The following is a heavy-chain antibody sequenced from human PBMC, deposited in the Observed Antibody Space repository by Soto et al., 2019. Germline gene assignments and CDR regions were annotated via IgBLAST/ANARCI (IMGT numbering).Heavy chain of an antibody. V-gene: IGHV6-1*01. Sequence: KQSQTLSLTCAISGDSVSSNSAAWNWIRQSPSGGLEWLGRTYFRSKWYSRYALSVKSRITINPDPSKNQFSLQLSSVTPEDTASYYCARDGGTLIDYWGQGTPVTVSS. J-gene: IGHJ4*02. CDR3: ARDGGTLIDY. CDR1: GDSVSSNSAA. D-gene: IGHD1-1*01. CDR2: TYFRSKWYS.